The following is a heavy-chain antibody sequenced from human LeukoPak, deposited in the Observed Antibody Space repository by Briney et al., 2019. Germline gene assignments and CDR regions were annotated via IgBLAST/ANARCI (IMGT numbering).Heavy chain of an antibody. CDR3: ARATAMGDFDY. D-gene: IGHD5-18*01. J-gene: IGHJ4*02. CDR2: IYHSGST. V-gene: IGHV4-30-2*01. CDR1: GGSISSGGYS. Sequence: KPSETLSLTCTVSGGSISSGGYSWSWIRQPPGKGLEWIGYIYHSGSTYYNPSLKSRVTISVDRSKNQFSLKLSSVTAADTAVYYCARATAMGDFDYWGQGTLVTVSS.